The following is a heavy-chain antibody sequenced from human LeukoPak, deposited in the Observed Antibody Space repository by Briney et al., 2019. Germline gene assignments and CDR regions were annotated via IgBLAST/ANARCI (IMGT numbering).Heavy chain of an antibody. CDR2: SNSNSGAT. D-gene: IGHD5-12*01. Sequence: ASVKLSCTASGYTFTGYYMHWVRRAAGQGLEWRGWSNSNSGATNYAQKFKDRVTMTRDTSISAAYMELSRLRSDHTATYYCSRGIIGGYDFDYWGQGSLVTVSS. V-gene: IGHV1-2*02. CDR1: GYTFTGYY. CDR3: SRGIIGGYDFDY. J-gene: IGHJ4*02.